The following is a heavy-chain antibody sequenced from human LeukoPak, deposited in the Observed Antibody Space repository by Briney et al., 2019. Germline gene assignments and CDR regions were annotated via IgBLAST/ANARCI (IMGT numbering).Heavy chain of an antibody. J-gene: IGHJ4*02. V-gene: IGHV3-48*01. D-gene: IGHD6-13*01. CDR3: AVLYSSSWAHDY. CDR1: GFTFNTYT. CDR2: ISGSSGII. Sequence: PGGSLRLSCAASGFTFNTYTMNWVRQAPGKGLEWVSYISGSSGIIDYADSVRGRFTISRDNAKNSLYLQMNSLRAEDTAVYYCAVLYSSSWAHDYWGQGTLVTVSS.